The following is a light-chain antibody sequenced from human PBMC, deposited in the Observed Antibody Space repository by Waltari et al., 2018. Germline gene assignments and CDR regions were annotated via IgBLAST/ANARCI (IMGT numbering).Light chain of an antibody. Sequence: QSALTQPRSVSGSPGQSVTISCTGTSSDVGGYNYVSWYQQHPYKAPKLMIYDVNKLPSGVPDRFSGSKSGNTASLTISGLQAEDEADYYCCSYAGTYTSYMFFGGGTKLTVL. V-gene: IGLV2-11*01. CDR2: DVN. J-gene: IGLJ2*01. CDR1: SSDVGGYNY. CDR3: CSYAGTYTSYMF.